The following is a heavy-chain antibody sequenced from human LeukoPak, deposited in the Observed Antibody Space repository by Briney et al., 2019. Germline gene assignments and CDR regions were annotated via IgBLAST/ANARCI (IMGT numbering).Heavy chain of an antibody. CDR2: IYYSGRT. D-gene: IGHD1-1*01. Sequence: SETLSLTCTVSGGSISSNSWSWIRQPPGQGLEWIANIYYSGRTNYNPSLKSRVTISVDSSKNQFSLKLSSVTAADTAVYYCAISGHSGWNVRTFDYWGQGTLVTVSS. V-gene: IGHV4-59*13. CDR1: GGSISSNS. CDR3: AISGHSGWNVRTFDY. J-gene: IGHJ4*02.